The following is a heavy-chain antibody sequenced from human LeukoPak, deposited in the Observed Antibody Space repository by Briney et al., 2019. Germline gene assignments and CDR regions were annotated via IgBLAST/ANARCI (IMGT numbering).Heavy chain of an antibody. CDR1: GFSFSGHW. D-gene: IGHD6-6*01. V-gene: IGHV3-74*01. CDR2: ISPTGSTT. J-gene: IGHJ4*02. Sequence: GGSLRLSCTASGFSFSGHWMRWARQLPGKGLVWVSRISPTGSTTSYADSVKGRFTVSRDNAKNALYLQVNNLRAEDTAVYYCARGPNSNWSGLDFWGQGTLLTVSS. CDR3: ARGPNSNWSGLDF.